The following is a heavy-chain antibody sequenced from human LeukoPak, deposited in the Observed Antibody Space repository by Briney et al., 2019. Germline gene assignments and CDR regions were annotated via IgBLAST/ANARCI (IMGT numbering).Heavy chain of an antibody. J-gene: IGHJ5*02. CDR1: GYTLTELS. D-gene: IGHD3-3*01. Sequence: ASVKVSCKGSGYTLTELSMHWVRQAPGEGLEWVGGFDPEDGETIYAQKFQGRVTMTEDTSTDTAYMELSSLRSEDTAVYYCAAGGLTIFGVVKGGFDPWGQGTLVTVSS. CDR3: AAGGLTIFGVVKGGFDP. V-gene: IGHV1-24*01. CDR2: FDPEDGET.